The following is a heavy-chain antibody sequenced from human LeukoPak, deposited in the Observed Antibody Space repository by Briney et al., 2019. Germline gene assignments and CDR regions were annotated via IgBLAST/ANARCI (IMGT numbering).Heavy chain of an antibody. CDR1: GFTFSSYG. Sequence: PGGSLRLSCAASGFTFSSYGMHWVRQAPGKGLEWVANINEDGSLKYYVDSVKGRFTVSRDNTKNSLYLQMNSLRAEDTAVYYCAREPLDILTGYYRDAFDIWGQGTMVTVSS. J-gene: IGHJ3*02. CDR3: AREPLDILTGYYRDAFDI. D-gene: IGHD3-9*01. CDR2: INEDGSLK. V-gene: IGHV3-7*01.